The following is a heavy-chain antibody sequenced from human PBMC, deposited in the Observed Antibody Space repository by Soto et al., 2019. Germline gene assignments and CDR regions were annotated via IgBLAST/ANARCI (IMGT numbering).Heavy chain of an antibody. Sequence: EVQLVESGGGLVKPGGSLRLSCAASGFTFSSYSMNWVRQAPGKGLEWVSSISSSSSYIYYAASVKGRFTISRDNAKNSLYLQMNSLSAEDTAVYYCARDLAARPSDWFDPWGQGTRVTVSS. CDR1: GFTFSSYS. D-gene: IGHD6-6*01. J-gene: IGHJ5*02. V-gene: IGHV3-21*01. CDR2: ISSSSSYI. CDR3: ARDLAARPSDWFDP.